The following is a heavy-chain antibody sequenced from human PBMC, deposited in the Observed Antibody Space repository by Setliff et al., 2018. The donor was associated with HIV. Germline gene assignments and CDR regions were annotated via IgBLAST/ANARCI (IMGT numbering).Heavy chain of an antibody. J-gene: IGHJ4*02. CDR1: GGSISSSSYY. D-gene: IGHD3-3*01. V-gene: IGHV4-39*07. Sequence: SETLSLTCNVSGGSISSSSYYWGWIRQPPGKGLEWIGTIFYTGSTYHNSSLKSRVTISVDTSKNQFSLKLSSMTAADTAVYYCARGPNFWIGYSPFDSWGQGTLVTVSS. CDR3: ARGPNFWIGYSPFDS. CDR2: IFYTGST.